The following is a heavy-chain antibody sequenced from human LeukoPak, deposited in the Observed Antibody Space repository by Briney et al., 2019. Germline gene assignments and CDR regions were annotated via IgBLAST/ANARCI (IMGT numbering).Heavy chain of an antibody. Sequence: PGGSLRLSCAASGFTFSSYAMSWVRQAPGKGLEWVSAISGSGGRTYYADSVKGRFTISRDNSKHTLYLQMNSLRAEDTAVYYCAKHFRTSGYYGWFDPWGQGTLVTVSS. CDR3: AKHFRTSGYYGWFDP. CDR1: GFTFSSYA. D-gene: IGHD2/OR15-2a*01. CDR2: ISGSGGRT. J-gene: IGHJ5*02. V-gene: IGHV3-23*01.